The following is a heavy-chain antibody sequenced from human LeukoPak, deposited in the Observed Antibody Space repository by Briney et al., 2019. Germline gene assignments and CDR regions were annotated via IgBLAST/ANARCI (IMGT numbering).Heavy chain of an antibody. Sequence: SVKVSCKASGGTLSSYAISWVGQARGQGLEWMGGIIPIFGTANYAQKFQGRVTITADESTSTAYMELSSLRSEDTAVYYCAQEGYLWGSYRQFDYWGQGTPVTVSS. J-gene: IGHJ4*02. CDR1: GGTLSSYA. CDR3: AQEGYLWGSYRQFDY. D-gene: IGHD3-16*02. V-gene: IGHV1-69*13. CDR2: IIPIFGTA.